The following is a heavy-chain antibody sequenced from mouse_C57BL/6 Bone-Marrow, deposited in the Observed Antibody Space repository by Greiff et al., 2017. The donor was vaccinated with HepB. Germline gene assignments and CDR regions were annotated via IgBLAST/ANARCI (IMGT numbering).Heavy chain of an antibody. CDR3: ARSDDYGSNFDY. V-gene: IGHV1-50*01. CDR2: IDPSDSYT. D-gene: IGHD1-1*01. Sequence: QVQLQQPGAELVKPGASVKLSCKASGYTFNSYWMQWVKQRPGQGLEWIGEIDPSDSYTNSNQKFKGKATLTVDTSSSTAYMQLSSLTSEDSAVYYCARSDDYGSNFDYWGQGTTLTVSS. J-gene: IGHJ2*01. CDR1: GYTFNSYW.